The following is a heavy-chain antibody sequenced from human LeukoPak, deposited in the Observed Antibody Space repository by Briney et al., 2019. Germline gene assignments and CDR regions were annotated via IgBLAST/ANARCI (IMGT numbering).Heavy chain of an antibody. J-gene: IGHJ4*02. CDR1: GFTFSSYA. CDR2: TSGSGGST. Sequence: GGSLRLSCAASGFTFSSYAMSWVRQAPGKGLEWVSATSGSGGSTYYADSVKGRFTISRDNSKNTLYLQMNSLRAEDTAVYYCAKVGDYVWGSYRSTPDYWGQGTLVTVSS. D-gene: IGHD3-16*02. CDR3: AKVGDYVWGSYRSTPDY. V-gene: IGHV3-23*01.